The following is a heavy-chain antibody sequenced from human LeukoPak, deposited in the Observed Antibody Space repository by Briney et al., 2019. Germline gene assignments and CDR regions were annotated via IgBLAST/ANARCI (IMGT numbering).Heavy chain of an antibody. D-gene: IGHD6-13*01. CDR2: ISSSGSTI. CDR1: GFTFSSYE. CDR3: ARFSEDSSSWYVFDY. V-gene: IGHV3-48*03. J-gene: IGHJ4*02. Sequence: GGSLRLSCAASGFTFSSYEMNWVRQAPGKGLEWVSYISSSGSTIYYADSVKGRFTISRDNAKNSLYLQMNSLRAEDTAVYYCARFSEDSSSWYVFDYWGQGTLVTVSS.